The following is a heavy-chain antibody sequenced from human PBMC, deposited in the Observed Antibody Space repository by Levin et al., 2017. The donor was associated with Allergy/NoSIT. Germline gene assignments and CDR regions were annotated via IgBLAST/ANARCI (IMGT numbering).Heavy chain of an antibody. D-gene: IGHD1-1*01. CDR3: AKKQGGTSGFSFDV. V-gene: IGHV3-23*01. CDR1: GFSFGDYA. Sequence: GESLKISCAASGFSFGDYAMTWVRQAPGKGLEWVSVITGGGGNTYYGDSVKGRFTVSRDNSKNTLYLELNSLRAEDTAVYYCAKKQGGTSGFSFDVWGQGTMVIVSS. J-gene: IGHJ3*01. CDR2: ITGGGGNT.